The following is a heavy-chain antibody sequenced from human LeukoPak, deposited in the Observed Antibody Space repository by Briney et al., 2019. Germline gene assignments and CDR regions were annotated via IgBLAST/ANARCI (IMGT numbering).Heavy chain of an antibody. Sequence: ASVKVSCKASGYTFTSYDINWVRQATGQGLEWMGWMNPNSGNTGYAQKFQGRVTMTRNTSISTAYMELSSLKSEDAAVYYCARRDSSTSCPYDYWGQGTLVTVSS. CDR1: GYTFTSYD. CDR3: ARRDSSTSCPYDY. CDR2: MNPNSGNT. V-gene: IGHV1-8*01. D-gene: IGHD2-2*01. J-gene: IGHJ4*02.